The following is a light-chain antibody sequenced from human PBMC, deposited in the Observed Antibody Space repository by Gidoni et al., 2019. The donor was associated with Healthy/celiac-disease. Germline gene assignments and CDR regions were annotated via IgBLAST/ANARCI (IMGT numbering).Light chain of an antibody. CDR2: GAS. Sequence: EIVMTQAPATLSVSPGERATLTCRASQSVSSNLAWYHQKPGQAPRLLIYGASTRATGIPARFSGSGSGTEFTLTISSLQSEDFAVYYCQQYNNWLGTFGQXTKVEIK. CDR1: QSVSSN. V-gene: IGKV3-15*01. J-gene: IGKJ1*01. CDR3: QQYNNWLGT.